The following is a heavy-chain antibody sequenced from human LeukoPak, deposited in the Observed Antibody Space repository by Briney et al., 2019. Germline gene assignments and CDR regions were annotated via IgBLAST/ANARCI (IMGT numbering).Heavy chain of an antibody. CDR1: GFTFSSYA. D-gene: IGHD2-2*01. V-gene: IGHV3-23*01. CDR2: ISASGCST. Sequence: GGSLRLSCAASGFTFSSYAMSWVRQAPGKGLEWVSAISASGCSTYYADSVKGRFTISRDNSQNTLYLQVNSLRAEDTAVYYCAKGLVPAAIRVVDYWGQGTLVTVSS. J-gene: IGHJ4*02. CDR3: AKGLVPAAIRVVDY.